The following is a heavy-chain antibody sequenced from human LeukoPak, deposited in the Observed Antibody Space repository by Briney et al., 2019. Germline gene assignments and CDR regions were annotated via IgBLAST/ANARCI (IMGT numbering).Heavy chain of an antibody. J-gene: IGHJ2*01. CDR2: ISDDGRDK. V-gene: IGHV3-30*04. CDR3: ARGSGYPDWYFDL. Sequence: GGSLRLSCAASGFTFSSFPMHWVRQAPGKGLEWVSVISDDGRDKHYADSVKGRVTISRDNSKNTLYLQMNSLRLEDTAVYYCARGSGYPDWYFDLWGRGTLVTVSS. D-gene: IGHD3-22*01. CDR1: GFTFSSFP.